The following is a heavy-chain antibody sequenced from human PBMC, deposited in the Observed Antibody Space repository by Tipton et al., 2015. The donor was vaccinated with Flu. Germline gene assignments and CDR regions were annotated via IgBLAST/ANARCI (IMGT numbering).Heavy chain of an antibody. CDR3: ARAWAAAGSA. Sequence: SLRLSCAASGFTFSDYWMAWVRQTPGKGLEWVANVKQDGGEKHYVDSVKGRFIISRDNAKNSLYLQMNSLRSEDTAVYYCARAWAAAGSAWGQGTLVTVSS. V-gene: IGHV3-7*01. CDR2: VKQDGGEK. CDR1: GFTFSDYW. J-gene: IGHJ5*02. D-gene: IGHD6-13*01.